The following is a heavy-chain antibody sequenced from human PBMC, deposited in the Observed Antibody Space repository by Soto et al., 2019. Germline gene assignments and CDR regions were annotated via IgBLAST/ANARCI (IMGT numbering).Heavy chain of an antibody. V-gene: IGHV1-18*01. D-gene: IGHD5-12*01. J-gene: IGHJ3*01. Sequence: QVQLVQSGADVKKPGASVKVSCKASGYTFTNHYISWVRQAPGQGPEWLGWISPSTGKTNYPQKFQGRVSMTTDTSTNTAYMALRSLRSDDTAVYYWARDQTKWLDDAFDFWGQGTMVTVSS. CDR1: GYTFTNHY. CDR2: ISPSTGKT. CDR3: ARDQTKWLDDAFDF.